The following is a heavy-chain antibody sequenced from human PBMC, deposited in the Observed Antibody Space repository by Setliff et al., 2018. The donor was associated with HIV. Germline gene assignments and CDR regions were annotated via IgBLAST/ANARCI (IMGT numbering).Heavy chain of an antibody. CDR3: ARGIAVAGPYFDY. D-gene: IGHD6-19*01. CDR1: GGSISGSNW. CDR2: IYHSGST. Sequence: PSETLSLTCAVSGGSISGSNWWSWVRQPPGKGLEWIGEIYHSGSTNYNPSLKSRVTMSIDTSKNQFSLKLSSMTAADTAVYYCARGIAVAGPYFDYWGQGTLVTVSS. V-gene: IGHV4-4*02. J-gene: IGHJ4*02.